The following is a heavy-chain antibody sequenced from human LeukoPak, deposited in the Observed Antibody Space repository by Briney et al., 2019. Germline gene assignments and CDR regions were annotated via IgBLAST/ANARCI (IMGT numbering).Heavy chain of an antibody. D-gene: IGHD1-26*01. Sequence: PSQTLSLTCTVPDGSISSGGYYWSWIRQHPGKGLEWIGYIYYSGSTYYNASLKSRLTISVDTSKNQFSLKLSSVTAADTAVYYCARVSGSYYVVDYWGQGTLVTVSS. CDR1: DGSISSGGYY. J-gene: IGHJ4*02. V-gene: IGHV4-31*03. CDR2: IYYSGST. CDR3: ARVSGSYYVVDY.